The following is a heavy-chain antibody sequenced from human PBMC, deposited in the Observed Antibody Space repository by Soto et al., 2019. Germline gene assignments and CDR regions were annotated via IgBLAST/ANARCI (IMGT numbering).Heavy chain of an antibody. J-gene: IGHJ5*02. CDR1: GDSISSHY. CDR2: IYHSGGT. Sequence: SETLSLTCTVSGDSISSHYWSWIRQSPGRGLEWIGHIYHSGGTRYNPSLRSRVTISVDTSKNQFSLKLRSVTAADTAVYYCAKNVAVAGFCLDPWGQGILVTVSS. V-gene: IGHV4-59*11. CDR3: AKNVAVAGFCLDP. D-gene: IGHD6-19*01.